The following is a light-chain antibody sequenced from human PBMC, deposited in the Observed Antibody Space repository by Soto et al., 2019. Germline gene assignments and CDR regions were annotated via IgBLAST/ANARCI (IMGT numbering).Light chain of an antibody. CDR2: GAS. V-gene: IGKV3-15*01. CDR1: QSVSSN. J-gene: IGKJ5*01. Sequence: EIVMPQSPSTLSVSPGERATLSCVASQSVSSNLAWYQQKPGQAPRLLIYGASTRATGIPARFSGSGSGTEFTLTISSLQSEDFAVYYCQQYNNWPPPTFGQGTRLEIK. CDR3: QQYNNWPPPT.